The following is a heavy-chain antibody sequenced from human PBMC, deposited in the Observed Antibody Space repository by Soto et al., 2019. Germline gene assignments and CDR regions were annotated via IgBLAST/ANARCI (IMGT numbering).Heavy chain of an antibody. CDR2: ISGSGGST. J-gene: IGHJ5*02. V-gene: IGHV3-23*01. CDR3: AKDAYYYGSGSTWFDP. D-gene: IGHD3-10*01. CDR1: GFTFSSYA. Sequence: GGSLRLSCTASGFTFSSYAMSWVRQAPGKGLEWVSAISGSGGSTYYPDSVKGRFTISRDNSKNTLYLQMNSLRAEDTAVYYCAKDAYYYGSGSTWFDPWGQGTLVTVSS.